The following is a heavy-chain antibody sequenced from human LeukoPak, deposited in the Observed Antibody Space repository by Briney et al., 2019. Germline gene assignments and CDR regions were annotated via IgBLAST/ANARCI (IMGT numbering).Heavy chain of an antibody. Sequence: ASVNVSCKASGFRLTSYGVSWMRQAPGQGLEWMGWISPHTGITHYAEKFEDRVTMTIDTSTTTAYMELRSLRYADTAVYYCARDSDYSGDGNGDWFDPWGQGNVITVSS. V-gene: IGHV1-18*04. CDR3: ARDSDYSGDGNGDWFDP. J-gene: IGHJ5*02. D-gene: IGHD4-11*01. CDR2: ISPHTGIT. CDR1: GFRLTSYG.